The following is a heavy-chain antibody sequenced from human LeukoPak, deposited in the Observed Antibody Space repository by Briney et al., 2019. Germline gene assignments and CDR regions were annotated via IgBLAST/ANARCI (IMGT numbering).Heavy chain of an antibody. CDR1: GGSISRYY. CDR2: IYDNGST. J-gene: IGHJ6*03. Sequence: SETLSLTCTVSGGSISRYYCSWIRQPPGKGLEWIGYIYDNGSTNCNPSLNSRVTISVDTSKNEFSLKLSSVTAADTAVYYCASNGCSSTSCYNAYYYYMDVWGKGTTVTVSS. V-gene: IGHV4-59*12. D-gene: IGHD2-2*02. CDR3: ASNGCSSTSCYNAYYYYMDV.